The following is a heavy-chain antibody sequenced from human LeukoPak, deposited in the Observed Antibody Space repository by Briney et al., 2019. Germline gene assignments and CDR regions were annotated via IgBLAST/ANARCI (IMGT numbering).Heavy chain of an antibody. CDR3: ARAGFVVVPAGNWFDP. J-gene: IGHJ5*02. Sequence: ASVKVSCKASGYTFTGYYMHWVRQAPGQGLEWMGWINPNSGGTNYAQKFQGRVTMTRDTSISTAYMELSRLRSDDTAVYYCARAGFVVVPAGNWFDPWGQGTLVTVSS. CDR1: GYTFTGYY. D-gene: IGHD2-2*01. V-gene: IGHV1-2*02. CDR2: INPNSGGT.